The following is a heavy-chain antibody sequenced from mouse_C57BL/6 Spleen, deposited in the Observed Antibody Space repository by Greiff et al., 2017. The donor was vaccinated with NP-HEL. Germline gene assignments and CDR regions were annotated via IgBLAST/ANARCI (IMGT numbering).Heavy chain of an antibody. CDR1: GYTFTSYW. Sequence: QVQLQQPGTELVKPGASVELSCRASGYTFTSYWMHWVKQRPGQGLEWIGNINPSNGGTNFNEKVKSKATLTVDKSSSTAYMQLSSLTSEDSAVYYCARMIYYYGSSPFAYWGQGTLVTVSA. V-gene: IGHV1-53*01. D-gene: IGHD1-1*01. J-gene: IGHJ3*01. CDR3: ARMIYYYGSSPFAY. CDR2: INPSNGGT.